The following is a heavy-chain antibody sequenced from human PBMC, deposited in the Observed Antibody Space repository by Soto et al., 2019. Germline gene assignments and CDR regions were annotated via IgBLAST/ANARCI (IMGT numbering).Heavy chain of an antibody. Sequence: SVKVSCKASGGTFSSYAISWVRQAPGQGLEWMGGIIPIFGTANYAQKFQGRVTITADESTCTAYMELSSLRSEDTAVYYCARKTPGSSGIDYWGQGTLVTVSS. J-gene: IGHJ4*02. V-gene: IGHV1-69*13. CDR3: ARKTPGSSGIDY. CDR2: IIPIFGTA. CDR1: GGTFSSYA. D-gene: IGHD3-10*01.